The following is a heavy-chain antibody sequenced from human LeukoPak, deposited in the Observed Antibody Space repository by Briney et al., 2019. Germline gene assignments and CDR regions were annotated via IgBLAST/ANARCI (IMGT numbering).Heavy chain of an antibody. J-gene: IGHJ4*02. D-gene: IGHD5-18*01. CDR1: GGSISSSSAY. Sequence: SETLSLTCTVSGGSISSSSAYWGWIRQPPGKGLEWIGSIYYSKTTYYNPSLKSRVTISADTSKNQFSLTLGSVSATDTAVYYCVSPRGFSYGYFDYWGRGTRVTVS. CDR3: VSPRGFSYGYFDY. CDR2: IYYSKTT. V-gene: IGHV4-39*01.